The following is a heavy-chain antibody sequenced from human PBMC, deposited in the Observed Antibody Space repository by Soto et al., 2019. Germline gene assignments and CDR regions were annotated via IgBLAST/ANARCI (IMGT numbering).Heavy chain of an antibody. D-gene: IGHD3-10*01. CDR2: IWYDGSNK. CDR1: GFTFSGYG. V-gene: IGHV3-33*01. Sequence: QPGGSLRLSCAASGFTFSGYGMHWVRQAPGKGLEWVAVIWYDGSNKYYADSVKGRFTISRDNSKNTLYLQMNSLRAEDTAVYYCARDLLWFGELLSPGAFDIWGQGTMVTVSS. J-gene: IGHJ3*02. CDR3: ARDLLWFGELLSPGAFDI.